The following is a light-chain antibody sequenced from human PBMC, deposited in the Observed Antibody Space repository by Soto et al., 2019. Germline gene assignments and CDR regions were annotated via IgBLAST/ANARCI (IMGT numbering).Light chain of an antibody. V-gene: IGLV1-40*01. CDR2: GNT. CDR3: QSHDTSLSGYV. Sequence: QSVLTQPPSVPGAPGQRVTISCTGSSSNIGAGYDVHWYQQLPGTAPKLLIYGNTNRPSGVPDRFSGSKSGTSASLAITGLQAEDEADYYCQSHDTSLSGYVFGTGTKVTVL. J-gene: IGLJ1*01. CDR1: SSNIGAGYD.